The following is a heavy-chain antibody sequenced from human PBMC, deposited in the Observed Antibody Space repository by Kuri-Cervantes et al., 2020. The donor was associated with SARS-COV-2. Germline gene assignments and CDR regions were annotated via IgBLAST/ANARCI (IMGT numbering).Heavy chain of an antibody. Sequence: GSLRLSCAVSGASFSDYYWSWIRQSPGKGLEWIGEINHSGNTNYDPSLKSRVTISVDTSKNQFSLKLSSVTAADTAVYYCARGFGELFVPDYYHYMDVWGKGTSVTVSS. J-gene: IGHJ6*03. D-gene: IGHD3-10*01. V-gene: IGHV4-34*01. CDR1: GASFSDYY. CDR2: INHSGNT. CDR3: ARGFGELFVPDYYHYMDV.